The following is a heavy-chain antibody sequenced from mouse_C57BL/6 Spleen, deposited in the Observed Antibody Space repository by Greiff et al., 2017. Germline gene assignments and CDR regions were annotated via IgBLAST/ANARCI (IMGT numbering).Heavy chain of an antibody. J-gene: IGHJ1*03. D-gene: IGHD1-1*01. CDR1: GFTFSSYA. CDR2: ISDGGSYT. Sequence: DVMLVESGGGLVKPGGSLKLSCAASGFTFSSYAMSWVRQTPEKRLEWVATISDGGSYTYHPDNVKGRFTISRDNAKNNLYLQMSQLKSEDTTMYYCEERGASSYGYLDVWGTGTTVTVSS. CDR3: EERGASSYGYLDV. V-gene: IGHV5-4*03.